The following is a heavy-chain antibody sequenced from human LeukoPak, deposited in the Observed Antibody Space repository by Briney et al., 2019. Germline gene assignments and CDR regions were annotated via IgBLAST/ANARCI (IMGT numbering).Heavy chain of an antibody. CDR3: ARSSIIAAAGPYYFDY. V-gene: IGHV3-7*03. D-gene: IGHD6-13*01. J-gene: IGHJ4*02. CDR1: GFTFSGYW. CDR2: IKQDGSEK. Sequence: GGSLRLSCAAPGFTFSGYWMTWVRQAPGKGLEWVANIKQDGSEKYYVDSVKGRFTISRDNAKNSLYLQMSSLRAEDTAVYYCARSSIIAAAGPYYFDYWGQGTLVTVSS.